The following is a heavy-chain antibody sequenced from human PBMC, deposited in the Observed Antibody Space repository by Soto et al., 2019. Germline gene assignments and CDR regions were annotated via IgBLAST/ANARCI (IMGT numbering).Heavy chain of an antibody. V-gene: IGHV1-2*04. J-gene: IGHJ6*02. CDR1: GYSFTDYH. D-gene: IGHD2-8*01. CDR2: INPKSGGT. CDR3: AILHSTDCSNGVCSFFYNQEMDG. Sequence: ASVKVSCKASGYSFTDYHIHWVRQAPGQGLEWLGRINPKSGGTSTAQKFQGWVTMTRDRSISTVYMELTRLRSDDTAVYFCAILHSTDCSNGVCSFFYNQEMDGWGRGTTVPVSS.